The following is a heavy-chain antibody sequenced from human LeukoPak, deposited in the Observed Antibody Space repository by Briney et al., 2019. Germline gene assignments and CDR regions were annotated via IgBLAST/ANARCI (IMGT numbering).Heavy chain of an antibody. CDR1: GFSLSTSGVG. CDR3: AHRGYSYGYYWRFDP. Sequence: SGPTLVKPTQTLTLTCAFSGFSLSTSGVGVGWIRQPPGKVLEWLALIYWNDDKRYSPSLKSRLTITKDTSKNQVVLTMTNMDPVDTATYYCAHRGYSYGYYWRFDPWGQGTLVTVSS. D-gene: IGHD5-18*01. V-gene: IGHV2-5*01. CDR2: IYWNDDK. J-gene: IGHJ5*02.